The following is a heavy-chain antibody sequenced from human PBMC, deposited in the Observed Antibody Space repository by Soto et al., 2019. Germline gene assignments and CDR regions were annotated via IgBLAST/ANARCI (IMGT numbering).Heavy chain of an antibody. Sequence: SETLSLTCAVYGGSFSGYYWSWIRQPPGKGLEWIGEINHSGSTNYNPSLKSRVTISVDTSKNQFSLKLSSVTAADTAVYYCARGLTSPRQPSPSKQKAGELRDDAFDIWGQGTMVTVSS. D-gene: IGHD1-26*01. V-gene: IGHV4-34*01. CDR1: GGSFSGYY. CDR2: INHSGST. J-gene: IGHJ3*02. CDR3: ARGLTSPRQPSPSKQKAGELRDDAFDI.